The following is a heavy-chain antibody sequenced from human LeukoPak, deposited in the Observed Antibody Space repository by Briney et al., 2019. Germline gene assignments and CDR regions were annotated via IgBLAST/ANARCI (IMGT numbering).Heavy chain of an antibody. CDR3: ARSRSTSFPFDY. CDR2: ISAYNANT. CDR1: GYTFTSYG. D-gene: IGHD2-2*01. V-gene: IGHV1-18*01. J-gene: IGHJ4*02. Sequence: ASVKVSCKASGYTFTSYGISWVRQAPGQGLEWMGWISAYNANTNYAQKFQGRVTMTRDTSISTAYMELSRLRSDDTAVYYCARSRSTSFPFDYWGQGTLVTVSS.